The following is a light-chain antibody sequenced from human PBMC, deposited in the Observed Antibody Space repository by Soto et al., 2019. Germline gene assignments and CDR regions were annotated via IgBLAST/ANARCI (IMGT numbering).Light chain of an antibody. CDR2: GAS. CDR3: QQYNNWPPIT. Sequence: EIVMTQSPATLSVSPGERATLSCRASQSIRSTLAWYQQKPGQAPRLLIYGASTRATGIPARFSGSGSGTEFILTISSLQSEDFGVYYCQQYNNWPPITFGQGTRLEIK. J-gene: IGKJ5*01. CDR1: QSIRST. V-gene: IGKV3-15*01.